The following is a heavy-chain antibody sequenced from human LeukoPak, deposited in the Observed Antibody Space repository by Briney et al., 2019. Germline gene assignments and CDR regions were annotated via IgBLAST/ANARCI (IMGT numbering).Heavy chain of an antibody. CDR3: AKVPSRGTMIVVVMVWFDP. V-gene: IGHV3-23*01. J-gene: IGHJ5*02. D-gene: IGHD3-22*01. Sequence: PGGSLRLSCAASGFTFSSYAMSWVRQAPGKGLEWVSAISGSGGSTYYADSVKGRFTISRDNSKNTLYLQMNSLRAEDTAVYYCAKVPSRGTMIVVVMVWFDPWGQGTLVTVSS. CDR1: GFTFSSYA. CDR2: ISGSGGST.